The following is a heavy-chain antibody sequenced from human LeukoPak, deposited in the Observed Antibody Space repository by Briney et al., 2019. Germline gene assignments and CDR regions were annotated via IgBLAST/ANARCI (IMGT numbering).Heavy chain of an antibody. V-gene: IGHV3-23*01. CDR2: ISGSGGST. CDR3: AKDVVRGVMWYFDY. J-gene: IGHJ4*02. Sequence: GGSLRLSCAASGFTFSSYAMSWVRQAPGKGLEWVSAISGSGGSTYYADSVKGRFTTSRDNSKNTLYLQMNSLRAEDTAVYYCAKDVVRGVMWYFDYWGQGTLVTVSS. CDR1: GFTFSSYA. D-gene: IGHD3-10*01.